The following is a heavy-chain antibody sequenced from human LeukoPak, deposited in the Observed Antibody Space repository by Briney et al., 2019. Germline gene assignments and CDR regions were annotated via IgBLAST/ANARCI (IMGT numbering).Heavy chain of an antibody. D-gene: IGHD3-9*01. CDR2: ISAYNGNT. CDR1: GYTFTGYY. J-gene: IGHJ4*02. Sequence: ASVKVSCKASGYTFTGYYMHWVRQAPGQGLEWMGWISAYNGNTNYAQKLQGRVTMTTDTSTSTAYMELRSLRSDDTAVYYCARSGNYDILTGYPLDYWGQGTLVTVSS. CDR3: ARSGNYDILTGYPLDY. V-gene: IGHV1-18*04.